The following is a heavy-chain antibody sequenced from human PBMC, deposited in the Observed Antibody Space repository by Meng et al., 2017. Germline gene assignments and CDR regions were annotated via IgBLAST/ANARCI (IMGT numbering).Heavy chain of an antibody. CDR1: GFIFHDYG. D-gene: IGHD6-13*01. V-gene: IGHV3-20*04. Sequence: GESLKISCAASGFIFHDYGLSWVRQAPGKGLEWVSGINWNGGSTGYADSVKGRFTISRDNAKNSLYLQMNSLRAEDTALYYCARRKAAAGLGNWFDPWGQGTLVTVSS. J-gene: IGHJ5*02. CDR2: INWNGGST. CDR3: ARRKAAAGLGNWFDP.